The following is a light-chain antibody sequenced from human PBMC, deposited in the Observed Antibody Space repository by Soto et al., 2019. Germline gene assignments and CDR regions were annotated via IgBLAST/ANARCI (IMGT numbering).Light chain of an antibody. CDR2: GAS. J-gene: IGKJ1*01. CDR3: QQYGSSPWT. V-gene: IGKV3-20*01. Sequence: EIVMTQSPGTLSLSPGERATLSCRASQSVSSNYLAWYQQKPGQAPRPLIYGASSRATGIPDRFSGSGAGTDFTLISSRMESEDFAVYYCQQYGSSPWTFGQGTKVEVK. CDR1: QSVSSNY.